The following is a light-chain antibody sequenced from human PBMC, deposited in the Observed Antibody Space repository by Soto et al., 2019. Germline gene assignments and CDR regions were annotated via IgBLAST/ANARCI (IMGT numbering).Light chain of an antibody. CDR3: CSYAGSSGYV. Sequence: QSVLTQPASVSGSPGQSITISCTGTSSDVGSYTLVSWYQQHPGKAPKLMIYEGSKRPSGVSNRFSGSKSGNTASLTISGLQAEDEADYYCCSYAGSSGYVFGTGTKVTVL. V-gene: IGLV2-23*01. CDR2: EGS. J-gene: IGLJ1*01. CDR1: SSDVGSYTL.